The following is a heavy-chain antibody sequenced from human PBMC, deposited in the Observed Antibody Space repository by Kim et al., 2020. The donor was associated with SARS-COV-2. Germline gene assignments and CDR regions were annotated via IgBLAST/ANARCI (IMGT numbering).Heavy chain of an antibody. CDR3: XXLWRXSSGSIYYFDY. CDR1: GYTFTGYY. CDR2: INPNSGGT. V-gene: IGHV1-2*06. D-gene: IGHD6-19*01. J-gene: IGHJ4*02. Sequence: ASVKVSCKASGYTFTGYYIHWMRQAPGQGLEWMGRINPNSGGTDNAQTFQGRVTXXRDTSXSTAYMELSRLNSDDTAXXYCXXLWRXSSGSIYYFDYWGQGTXXXV.